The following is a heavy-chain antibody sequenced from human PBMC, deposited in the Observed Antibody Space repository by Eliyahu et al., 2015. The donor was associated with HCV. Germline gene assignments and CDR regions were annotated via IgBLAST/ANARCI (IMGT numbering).Heavy chain of an antibody. Sequence: QVQLVQSGAEVKKPGASVKVSCKASGYXFTTFYIHWVGQAPGQGLEWMGIINPSDTTTTYAQKFQGRLTMTRDTSTSTVYMELSSLRSADTAVYYCARAPGNYPGKYYFDNWGQGTLVTVSS. CDR3: ARAPGNYPGKYYFDN. CDR2: INPSDTTT. V-gene: IGHV1-46*01. CDR1: GYXFTTFY. D-gene: IGHD1-7*01. J-gene: IGHJ4*02.